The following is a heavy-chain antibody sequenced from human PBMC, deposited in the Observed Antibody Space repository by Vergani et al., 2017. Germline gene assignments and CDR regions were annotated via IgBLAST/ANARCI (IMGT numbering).Heavy chain of an antibody. CDR2: IKSDGSIT. J-gene: IGHJ4*02. V-gene: IGHV3-74*01. D-gene: IGHD3-10*01. CDR1: GFSFSGYW. CDR3: ANEGSANRIRGWLDH. Sequence: EVQLVESGGGLIHPGGSLRLSCEGSGFSFSGYWMHWVRNSPEKGLVWVSRIKSDGSITNYADSVKGRFTISRDNSKNSLYLQMRSLRFDDTAVYYCANEGSANRIRGWLDHWCQGALVTVSS.